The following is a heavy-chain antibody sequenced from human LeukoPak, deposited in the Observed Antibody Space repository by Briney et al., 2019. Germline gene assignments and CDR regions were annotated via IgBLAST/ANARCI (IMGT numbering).Heavy chain of an antibody. J-gene: IGHJ4*02. V-gene: IGHV3-23*01. CDR2: VSGSGGST. CDR1: SFTFSRFN. CDR3: AKRATVTTRYFDY. Sequence: PGESLRLSCAGSSFTFSRFNMNWVRQAPGKGLEWVSAVSGSGGSTYYADSVKGRFTISRDNSKNTLYLQMNSLRAEDTAVYHCAKRATVTTRYFDYWGQGTLVTVSS. D-gene: IGHD4-17*01.